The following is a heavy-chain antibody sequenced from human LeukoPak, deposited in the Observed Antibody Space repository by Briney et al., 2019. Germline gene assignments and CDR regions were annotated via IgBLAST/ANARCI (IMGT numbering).Heavy chain of an antibody. J-gene: IGHJ4*02. CDR3: AREDIVVVVAATLDY. CDR2: INPNSGGT. Sequence: ASVKVSCKASGYTFTGYYMHWVRQAPGQGLEWMGWINPNSGGTNYAQKFRGRVTMTRDTSISTAYMELSRLRSDDTAVYYCAREDIVVVVAATLDYWGQGTLVTVSS. CDR1: GYTFTGYY. D-gene: IGHD2-15*01. V-gene: IGHV1-2*02.